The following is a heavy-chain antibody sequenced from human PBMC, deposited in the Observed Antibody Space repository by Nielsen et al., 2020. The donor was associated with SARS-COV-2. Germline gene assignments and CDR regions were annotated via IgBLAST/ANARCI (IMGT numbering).Heavy chain of an antibody. V-gene: IGHV4-30-4*01. J-gene: IGHJ3*02. Sequence: SETLSLTCTVSGGSISSGDYYWTWIRQPPGKGLEWIGYVYNTWSTYYNPPLKSRITISVDTSKSQFSLKLRSVTAADTAVYYCARDSYYYDSSGYYWGAFDIWGQGTMVTVSS. CDR3: ARDSYYYDSSGYYWGAFDI. CDR2: VYNTWST. D-gene: IGHD3-22*01. CDR1: GGSISSGDYY.